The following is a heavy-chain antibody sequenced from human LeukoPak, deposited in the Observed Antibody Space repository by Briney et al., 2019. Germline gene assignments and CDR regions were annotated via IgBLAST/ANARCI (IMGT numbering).Heavy chain of an antibody. J-gene: IGHJ4*02. Sequence: PSETLSLTCAVYGGSFSGYYWSWIRQPPGKGLEWIGEINHSGSTNYNPSLKSRVTISVDTSKNQFSLKLSSVTAADTAVYYCAREEDIVVVPAATVFDYWGQGTLVTVSS. D-gene: IGHD2-2*01. CDR1: GGSFSGYY. V-gene: IGHV4-34*01. CDR3: AREEDIVVVPAATVFDY. CDR2: INHSGST.